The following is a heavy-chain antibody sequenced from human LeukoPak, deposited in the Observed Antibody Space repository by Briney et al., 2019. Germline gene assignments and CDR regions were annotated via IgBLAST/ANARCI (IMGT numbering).Heavy chain of an antibody. Sequence: SQTLSLTCTVSGGSISSGSYYWSWIRQPAGKGLEWIGRIYTSGSTNYNPSLKSRVTMSVDTSKNQFSLKLSSVTAADTAVYYCARMKQQRPWDYYMDVWGKGTTVTVSS. D-gene: IGHD6-13*01. CDR2: IYTSGST. J-gene: IGHJ6*03. CDR3: ARMKQQRPWDYYMDV. CDR1: GGSISSGSYY. V-gene: IGHV4-61*02.